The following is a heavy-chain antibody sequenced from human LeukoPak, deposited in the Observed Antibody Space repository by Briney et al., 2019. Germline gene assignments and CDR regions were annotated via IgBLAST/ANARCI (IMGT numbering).Heavy chain of an antibody. CDR3: VKDGEWTFDV. V-gene: IGHV3-30*02. CDR1: GFSFSNSG. J-gene: IGHJ3*01. D-gene: IGHD3-3*01. CDR2: IGQDGTTK. Sequence: GGSLRFSCAASGFSFSNSGMHWVRQAPGKGLEWVAFIGQDGTTKYYVDSVKGRFTIPGDNPKKMAYLQMNNLRAEDTAIYYCVKDGEWTFDVWGQGTMVTVS.